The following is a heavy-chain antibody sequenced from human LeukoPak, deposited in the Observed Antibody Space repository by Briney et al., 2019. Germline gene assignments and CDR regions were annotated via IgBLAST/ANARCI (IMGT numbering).Heavy chain of an antibody. CDR3: AKEGWAYSSSWYDY. J-gene: IGHJ4*02. Sequence: GGSLRFSCAASGFTFSNYWVHWVRQAPGKGLVWVSRINSDGINTSYADSVKGRFTISRDNSKNTLYLQMNSLRAEDTAVYYCAKEGWAYSSSWYDYWGQGTLVTVSS. D-gene: IGHD6-13*01. CDR2: INSDGINT. V-gene: IGHV3-74*01. CDR1: GFTFSNYW.